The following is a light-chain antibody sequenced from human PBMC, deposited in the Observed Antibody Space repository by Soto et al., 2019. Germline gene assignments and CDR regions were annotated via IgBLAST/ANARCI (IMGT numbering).Light chain of an antibody. CDR1: QSISNW. J-gene: IGKJ2*01. CDR3: QQYNTYFYT. Sequence: DIQMTQSPSTLSASVGDRVTISCRASQSISNWLAWYQQKPGQAPKLLIYDASSLEDGAPSRFSGSGSGTEFSLTISSLRPDDFANYYCQQYNTYFYTFGQGTRLEIK. V-gene: IGKV1-5*01. CDR2: DAS.